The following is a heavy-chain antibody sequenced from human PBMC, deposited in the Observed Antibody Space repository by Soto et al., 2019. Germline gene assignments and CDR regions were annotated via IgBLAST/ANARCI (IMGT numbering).Heavy chain of an antibody. CDR3: AKSATVPAAIAY. V-gene: IGHV1-3*01. D-gene: IGHD2-2*02. J-gene: IGHJ4*02. Sequence: QVQLVQSGAEVKKPGASVKVSCKASGYTFTSYAMHWVRQAPGQRLEWMGWINAGNGNTKYTQKFQGRVTITRDTSASTAYMELSSLRSEDTAVYYCAKSATVPAAIAYWGQGTLVTVSS. CDR2: INAGNGNT. CDR1: GYTFTSYA.